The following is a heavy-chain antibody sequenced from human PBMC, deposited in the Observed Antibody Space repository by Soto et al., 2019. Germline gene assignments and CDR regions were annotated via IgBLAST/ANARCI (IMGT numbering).Heavy chain of an antibody. J-gene: IGHJ4*02. Sequence: GGSLRLSCAASGFTFSSYAMSWVRLAPGKGLEWFSSIGGSGGTYYADSVKGRFAISRDNSKNMLYLHLNSLRAEDTAMYYCAKGQGWSYYYDSWGQGTLVTVSS. CDR2: IGGSGGT. CDR3: AKGQGWSYYYDS. D-gene: IGHD2-15*01. V-gene: IGHV3-23*01. CDR1: GFTFSSYA.